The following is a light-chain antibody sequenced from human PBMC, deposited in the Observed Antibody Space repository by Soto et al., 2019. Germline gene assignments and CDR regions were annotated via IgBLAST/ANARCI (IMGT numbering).Light chain of an antibody. CDR2: AAS. J-gene: IGKJ5*01. CDR3: QQSYRAGT. CDR1: QSVSSY. Sequence: DVQMTRSPSSLSASVGDRISITCRASQSVSSYLNWYQQKPGKAPIIPIYAASHLQAGVPSRFRGTGSATHFTLTINSLQPEDFATYYCQQSYRAGTFGQGTRLEIK. V-gene: IGKV1-39*01.